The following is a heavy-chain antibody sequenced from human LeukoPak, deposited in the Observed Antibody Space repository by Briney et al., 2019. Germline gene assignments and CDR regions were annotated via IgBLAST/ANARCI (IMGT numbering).Heavy chain of an antibody. CDR3: ARDYVVPAAPGAFDI. Sequence: SETLSLTCTVSGGSFGRYYWSWIRQSPGKGLEWLGYIYYTGSTSYNPSLKSRVTMSVDTSKNQFSLKLTSVTAADTAVYYCARDYVVPAAPGAFDIWGQGTMVTVSS. CDR2: IYYTGST. V-gene: IGHV4-59*12. D-gene: IGHD2-2*01. J-gene: IGHJ3*02. CDR1: GGSFGRYY.